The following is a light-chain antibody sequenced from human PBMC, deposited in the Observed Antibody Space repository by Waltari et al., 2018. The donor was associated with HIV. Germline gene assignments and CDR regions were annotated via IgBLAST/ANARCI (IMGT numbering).Light chain of an antibody. J-gene: IGKJ2*01. V-gene: IGKV3-11*01. CDR2: DAS. Sequence: EIVLTQSPYTLSLSPGERATLSCRASQTVDSYLAWYQQKPGQTPRLLMYDASLRATGIPARFSGSGSGTDFTLSISSLEPEDFAVYYCQVRTNWPPMYTFGQGTKLEIK. CDR3: QVRTNWPPMYT. CDR1: QTVDSY.